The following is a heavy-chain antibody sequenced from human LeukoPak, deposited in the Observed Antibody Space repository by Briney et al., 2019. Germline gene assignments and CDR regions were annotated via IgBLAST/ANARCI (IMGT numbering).Heavy chain of an antibody. D-gene: IGHD2-8*02. CDR1: GFTFDDYA. V-gene: IGHV3-43*02. CDR3: AKDEGTGDY. Sequence: PGWSLRLSCAASGFTFDDYAMHWVRPAPGKVVEWVSLISGDGGSTYYADSVKGRFTISRDNSKNSLYLQMNSLRTEDTALYYCAKDEGTGDYWGQGTLVTVSS. CDR2: ISGDGGST. J-gene: IGHJ4*02.